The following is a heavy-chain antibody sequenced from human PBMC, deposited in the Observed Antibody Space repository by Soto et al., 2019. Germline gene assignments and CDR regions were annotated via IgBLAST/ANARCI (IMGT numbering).Heavy chain of an antibody. CDR3: ARDLGSGYDPGDY. J-gene: IGHJ4*02. D-gene: IGHD5-12*01. V-gene: IGHV1-69*12. CDR1: GGTFGSYV. Sequence: QVQLVQSGAEVKKPGSSVKVSCKASGGTFGSYVFNRVRQAPGQGLEWMGGIIPLFGRPNYAQKFQGRVTITADESTSTAYMELSSLRSDDTAVFYCARDLGSGYDPGDYWGQGTLVTVSS. CDR2: IIPLFGRP.